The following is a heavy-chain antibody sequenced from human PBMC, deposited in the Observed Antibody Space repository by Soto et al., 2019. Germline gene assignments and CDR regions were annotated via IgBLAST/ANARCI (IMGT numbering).Heavy chain of an antibody. CDR2: IKSKTDGGTT. D-gene: IGHD6-13*01. V-gene: IGHV3-15*01. Sequence: GGSLRLSCAASGFTFSNAWMSWVRQAPGKGLEWVGRIKSKTDGGTTDYAAPVKGRFTISRDDSKNTLYLQMNSLKTEDTAVYYCTTDQTSSSWYEEDYWGQGTLVTVSS. CDR1: GFTFSNAW. J-gene: IGHJ4*02. CDR3: TTDQTSSSWYEEDY.